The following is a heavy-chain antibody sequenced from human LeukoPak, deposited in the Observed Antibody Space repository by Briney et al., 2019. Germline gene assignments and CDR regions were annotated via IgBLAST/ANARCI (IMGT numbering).Heavy chain of an antibody. V-gene: IGHV4-34*01. CDR1: GGSFSGYY. Sequence: PSETLSLTCAVYGGSFSGYYWSWIRQPPGKGLEWIGEINHSGSTNYNPSLKSRVTISVDTSKNQSALKLSSVTAADTAVYYCASRWLDYWGQGTLVTVSS. CDR2: INHSGST. J-gene: IGHJ4*02. D-gene: IGHD5-24*01. CDR3: ASRWLDY.